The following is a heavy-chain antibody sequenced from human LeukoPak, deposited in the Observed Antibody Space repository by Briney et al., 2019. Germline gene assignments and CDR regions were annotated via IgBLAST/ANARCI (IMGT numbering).Heavy chain of an antibody. Sequence: ASVKVSCKASGYTFTSYSFSWVRQAPGQGLEWMGWISAYNGNTNYAQKLQGRVTMTTDTSTSTAYMELRSLRSDDTAVYYCARDQDIVVVVAATGGWFDPWGQGTLVTVSS. D-gene: IGHD2-15*01. J-gene: IGHJ5*02. CDR1: GYTFTSYS. CDR3: ARDQDIVVVVAATGGWFDP. V-gene: IGHV1-18*01. CDR2: ISAYNGNT.